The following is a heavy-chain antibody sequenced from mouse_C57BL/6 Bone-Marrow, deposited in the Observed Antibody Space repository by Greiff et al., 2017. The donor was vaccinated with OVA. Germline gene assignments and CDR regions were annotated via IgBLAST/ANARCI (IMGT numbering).Heavy chain of an antibody. CDR1: GFTFSSYG. J-gene: IGHJ4*01. D-gene: IGHD2-3*01. CDR3: ARWGWLLRMDY. CDR2: ISSGGSYT. V-gene: IGHV5-6*01. Sequence: EVKLVESGGDLVKPGGSLKLSCAASGFTFSSYGMSWVRQTPDKRLERVATISSGGSYTYYPDSVKGRFTISRDNAKNTLYLQMSSLKSEDTAMYYCARWGWLLRMDYWGQGTSVTVSS.